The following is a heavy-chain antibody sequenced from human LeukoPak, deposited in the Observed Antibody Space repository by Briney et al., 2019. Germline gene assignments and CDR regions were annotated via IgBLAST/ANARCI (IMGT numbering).Heavy chain of an antibody. J-gene: IGHJ6*03. CDR3: ASGLGSYYYYMDV. CDR2: IYYSGST. D-gene: IGHD3-16*01. CDR1: GGSISSSSYY. Sequence: PSETLSLTCTVSGGSISSSSYYWGWIRQPPGKGLEWIGSIYYSGSTYYNPSLKSRVTISVDTSKNQFSLKLNSVTAADTAVYYCASGLGSYYYYMDVWGKGTTVTVSS. V-gene: IGHV4-39*01.